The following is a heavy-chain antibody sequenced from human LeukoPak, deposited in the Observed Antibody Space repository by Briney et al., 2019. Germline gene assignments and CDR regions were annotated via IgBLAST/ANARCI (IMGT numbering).Heavy chain of an antibody. CDR2: TYYRSKWYN. J-gene: IGHJ3*02. CDR3: ARGEIYYYDSSGSMKGGAFDI. CDR1: GDSVSSNSAA. V-gene: IGHV6-1*01. D-gene: IGHD3-22*01. Sequence: SQTLSLTCAISGDSVSSNSAAWNWIRQSPSRGLEWLGRTYYRSKWYNDYAVSVKSRITINPDTSKNQLSLQLNSVTPEDTAVYYCARGEIYYYDSSGSMKGGAFDIWGQGTMVTVSS.